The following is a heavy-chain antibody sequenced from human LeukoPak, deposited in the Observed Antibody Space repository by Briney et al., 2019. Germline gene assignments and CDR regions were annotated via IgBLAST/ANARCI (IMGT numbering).Heavy chain of an antibody. V-gene: IGHV4-38-2*02. J-gene: IGHJ6*03. CDR1: GYSISSGYY. Sequence: SETLSLTCTVSGYSISSGYYWGWIRQPPGKGLEWIGSIYHSGSTYYNPSLKSRVTISVDTSKNQFSLKLSSVTAADPAVYYCARASSWYYYYMDVWGKGTTVTVSS. CDR2: IYHSGST. D-gene: IGHD6-13*01. CDR3: ARASSWYYYYMDV.